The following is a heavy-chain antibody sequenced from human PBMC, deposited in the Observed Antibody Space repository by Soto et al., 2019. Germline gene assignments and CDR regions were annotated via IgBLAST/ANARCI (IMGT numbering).Heavy chain of an antibody. CDR3: AKVVRMPLYYYYGMDV. CDR1: GFTFSSYA. V-gene: IGHV3-23*01. CDR2: ISGSGGST. Sequence: GGSLRLSCAASGFTFSSYAMSWVRQAPGKGLEWVSAISGSGGSTYYADSVKGRFTISRDNSKNTLYLQMNSLRAEDTAVYYCAKVVRMPLYYYYGMDVWGQGTTVNVS. J-gene: IGHJ6*02. D-gene: IGHD2-15*01.